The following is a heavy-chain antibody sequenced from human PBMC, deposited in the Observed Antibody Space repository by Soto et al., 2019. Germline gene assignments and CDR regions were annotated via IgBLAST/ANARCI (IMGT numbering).Heavy chain of an antibody. CDR2: INTHNGHT. CDR1: GYTFTDYS. V-gene: IGHV1-18*04. Sequence: QVQLVQSGAEVKKPGASVKVSCKTSGYTFTDYSMNWVRQAPGQRLEWMGWINTHNGHTQYSPRFDDRVTMTTDPSTSTGYMELKGLRSDDTAVYYCARTDTWAYWGQGTLVTVSS. J-gene: IGHJ4*02. CDR3: ARTDTWAY. D-gene: IGHD2-2*02.